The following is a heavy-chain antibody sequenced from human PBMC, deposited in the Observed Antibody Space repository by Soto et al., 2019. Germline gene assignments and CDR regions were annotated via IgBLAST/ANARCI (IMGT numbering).Heavy chain of an antibody. CDR2: IYYSGST. Sequence: NPSETLSLTCTVSGGSISSGGYYWSWIRQHPGKGLEWIGYIYYSGSTYYNPSLKSRVTISVDTSKNQFSLKLSSVTAADTAVYYCARDSGIRYNWFDPWGQGTLVTVSS. CDR3: ARDSGIRYNWFDP. J-gene: IGHJ5*02. V-gene: IGHV4-31*03. CDR1: GGSISSGGYY.